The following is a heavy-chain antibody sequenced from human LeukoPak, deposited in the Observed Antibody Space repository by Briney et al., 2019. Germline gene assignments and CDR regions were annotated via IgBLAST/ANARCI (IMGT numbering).Heavy chain of an antibody. J-gene: IGHJ4*02. CDR1: GDSISSDYYY. D-gene: IGHD4-17*01. Sequence: PSQTLSLTCTVSGDSISSDYYYWSWIRQPAGKGLEWIGRIYTSGSTSYNPSLKSRVTISVDTSKNQFSLKLSSVTAADTAVYYCASTAVTTPFDYWGQGTLVTVSS. CDR3: ASTAVTTPFDY. CDR2: IYTSGST. V-gene: IGHV4-61*02.